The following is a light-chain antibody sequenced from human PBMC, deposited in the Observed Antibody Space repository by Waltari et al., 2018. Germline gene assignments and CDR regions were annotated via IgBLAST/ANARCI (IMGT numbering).Light chain of an antibody. CDR2: AVS. V-gene: IGLV2-11*01. CDR1: SSHVGGYTY. Sequence: SALNQTRSGSGSPGQSVPISCTATSSHVGGYTYVSWYQQHPGKPPKLMIYAVSKRPSGVPDRFSASTSRNTASLPISGLQAEDESDYYCCSYAGIYTVFGGGTKLTVL. CDR3: CSYAGIYTV. J-gene: IGLJ2*01.